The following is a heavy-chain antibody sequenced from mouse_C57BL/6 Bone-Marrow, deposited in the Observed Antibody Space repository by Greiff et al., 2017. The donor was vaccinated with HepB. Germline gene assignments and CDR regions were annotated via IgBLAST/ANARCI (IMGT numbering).Heavy chain of an antibody. Sequence: QVHVKQSGAELARPGASVKLSCKASGYTFTSYGISWVKQRTGQGLEWIGEIYPRSGNTYYNEKFKGKATLTADKSSSTAYMELRSLTSEDSAVYFCARSHYSKFDYWGQGTTLTVSS. CDR3: ARSHYSKFDY. V-gene: IGHV1-81*01. D-gene: IGHD2-5*01. CDR2: IYPRSGNT. CDR1: GYTFTSYG. J-gene: IGHJ2*01.